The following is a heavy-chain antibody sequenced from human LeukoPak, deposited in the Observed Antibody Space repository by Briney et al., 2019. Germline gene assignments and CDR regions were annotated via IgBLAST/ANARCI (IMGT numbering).Heavy chain of an antibody. Sequence: QAGGSLRLSCAASGFTFSSYGMHWVRQAPGKGLEWVANIKQDGSEKYYVDSVKGRFTISRDNAKNSLYLQMNSLRAEDTAVYYCASRYYGDTGYFDLWGRGTPVTVSS. CDR2: IKQDGSEK. V-gene: IGHV3-7*03. J-gene: IGHJ2*01. CDR1: GFTFSSYG. D-gene: IGHD4-17*01. CDR3: ASRYYGDTGYFDL.